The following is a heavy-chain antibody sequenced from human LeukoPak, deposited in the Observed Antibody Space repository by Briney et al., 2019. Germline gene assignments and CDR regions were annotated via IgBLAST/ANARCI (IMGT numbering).Heavy chain of an antibody. CDR3: ARDTFQPGLIDS. D-gene: IGHD2-2*01. Sequence: GGSLRLSCAASGFTFRNYVMTWVRQAPGKGLEWVSTIKGSGDGTYYAGSVQGRFTVSRDNSKNTLYLQLSSLRVEDTAVYYCARDTFQPGLIDSWGQGTLVTVSS. CDR1: GFTFRNYV. V-gene: IGHV3-23*01. J-gene: IGHJ4*02. CDR2: IKGSGDGT.